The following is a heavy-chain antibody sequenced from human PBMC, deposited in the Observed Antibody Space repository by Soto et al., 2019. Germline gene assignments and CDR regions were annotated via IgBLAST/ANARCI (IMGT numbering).Heavy chain of an antibody. CDR3: ARDQSSGWTVESDY. J-gene: IGHJ4*02. Sequence: QVQLVESGGGVVQPGRSLRLSCAASGFTFSPYAMHWVRQAPGKGLEWVAVISYDGSNKYYSDSVKGRCTISRDNSKKTLYQQMNSMRAEDTAVYYCARDQSSGWTVESDYWGQGTLVTVSS. CDR1: GFTFSPYA. D-gene: IGHD6-19*01. V-gene: IGHV3-30-3*01. CDR2: ISYDGSNK.